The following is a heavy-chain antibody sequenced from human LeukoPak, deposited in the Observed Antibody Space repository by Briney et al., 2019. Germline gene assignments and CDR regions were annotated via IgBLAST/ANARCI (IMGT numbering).Heavy chain of an antibody. D-gene: IGHD3-3*01. J-gene: IGHJ4*02. CDR1: GFTFSNYV. Sequence: GGSLRLSCAASGFTFSNYVMIWVRQAPEKGLEWVSGITASGDSTYYGDSVKGRFTMSRDNSKNTVYLQMNSLRAEDTAVYYCAVTIFGVTYWGQGTLVTVSS. V-gene: IGHV3-23*01. CDR2: ITASGDST. CDR3: AVTIFGVTY.